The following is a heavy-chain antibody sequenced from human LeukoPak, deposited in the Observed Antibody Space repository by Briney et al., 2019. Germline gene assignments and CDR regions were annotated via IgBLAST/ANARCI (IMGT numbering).Heavy chain of an antibody. V-gene: IGHV1-46*01. J-gene: IGHJ4*02. D-gene: IGHD3-22*01. Sequence: ASVKVSCKASGYPFSTYWLHWVRQAPGQGLEWMGFVNPKDGARTYAQKFQGRITMTRDTSTNTVFMELSSLRSEDTAVYYCARGLYYYDRSTYDDFDYWGQGTLVTVSS. CDR1: GYPFSTYW. CDR2: VNPKDGAR. CDR3: ARGLYYYDRSTYDDFDY.